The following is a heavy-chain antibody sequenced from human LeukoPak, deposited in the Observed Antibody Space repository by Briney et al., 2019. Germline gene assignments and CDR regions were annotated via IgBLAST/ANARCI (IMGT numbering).Heavy chain of an antibody. J-gene: IGHJ4*02. CDR2: IRSSGITM. D-gene: IGHD1-26*01. Sequence: GGSQTLSCAASGFFFSSYEMNWVRQAPGKGLEWIANIRSSGITMYYADSVKRRFTISRDNAKNSLYLLMNSLRAEDTALYYCVRGKWEPQEFFDYWGQGHPDSVSS. CDR1: GFFFSSYE. V-gene: IGHV3-48*03. CDR3: VRGKWEPQEFFDY.